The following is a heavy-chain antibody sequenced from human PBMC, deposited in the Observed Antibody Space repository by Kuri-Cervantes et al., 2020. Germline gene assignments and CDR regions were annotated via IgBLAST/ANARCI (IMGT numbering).Heavy chain of an antibody. CDR1: GYTFTSYA. CDR2: INAGNGNT. Sequence: ASVKVSCKASGYTFTSYAMHWVRQAPGQRLEWMGWINAGNGNTKYSQKFQGRVTITRDTSASTAYMELSSLRSEDTAVYYCARVFCSSTSCYRGRFDPWGQGTLATVSS. V-gene: IGHV1-3*01. J-gene: IGHJ5*02. CDR3: ARVFCSSTSCYRGRFDP. D-gene: IGHD2-2*02.